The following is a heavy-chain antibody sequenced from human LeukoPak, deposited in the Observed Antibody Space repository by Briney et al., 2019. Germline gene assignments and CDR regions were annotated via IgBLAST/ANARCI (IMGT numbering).Heavy chain of an antibody. D-gene: IGHD3-22*01. Sequence: GGSLRLSCAASGFTFSSYWMSWVRQAPGKGLGWVANIKQDGSEKYYVDSVKGRFTISRDNAKNSLYLQMNSLRAEDTAVYYCARDWNPYYDSSGLIDYWGQGTLVTVSS. CDR1: GFTFSSYW. CDR3: ARDWNPYYDSSGLIDY. CDR2: IKQDGSEK. V-gene: IGHV3-7*01. J-gene: IGHJ4*02.